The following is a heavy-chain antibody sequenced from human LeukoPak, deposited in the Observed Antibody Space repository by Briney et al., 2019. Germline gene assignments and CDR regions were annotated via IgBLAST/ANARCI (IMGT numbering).Heavy chain of an antibody. CDR3: ARDSRRYCSSTSCAVGD. J-gene: IGHJ4*02. Sequence: GGSLRLSCAASGFTFSSYAMHWVRQAPGKGLEWVAGISYDGSNKYYADSVKGRFTISRDNSKNTLYLQMNSLRAEDTAVYYCARDSRRYCSSTSCAVGDWGQGTPVTASS. CDR2: ISYDGSNK. D-gene: IGHD2-2*01. V-gene: IGHV3-30-3*01. CDR1: GFTFSSYA.